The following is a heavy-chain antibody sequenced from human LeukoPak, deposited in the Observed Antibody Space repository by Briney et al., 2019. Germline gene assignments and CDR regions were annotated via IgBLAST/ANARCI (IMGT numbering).Heavy chain of an antibody. V-gene: IGHV3-30-3*01. CDR1: GLSFSGHA. Sequence: PGTSLRLSCTVSGLSFSGHAVEWVRQAPGKGLEWLAVASSDGSSKYYAGSVKGRFNISGDTFQTPAYLHMSTLGAGETALSFCVRRKDRRSGNDFTLGYWGQGTPVIVSS. CDR2: ASSDGSSK. J-gene: IGHJ4*02. CDR3: VRRKDRRSGNDFTLGY. D-gene: IGHD6-19*01.